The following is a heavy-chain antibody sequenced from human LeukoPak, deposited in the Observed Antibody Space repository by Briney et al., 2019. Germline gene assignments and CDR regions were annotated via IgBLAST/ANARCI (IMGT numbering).Heavy chain of an antibody. D-gene: IGHD3-10*01. J-gene: IGHJ4*02. CDR2: IYPGDSDT. CDR1: GYRFTSYW. Sequence: GESLKISCKGSGYRFTSYWIGWVRQMPGKGLEWMGIIYPGDSDTRYSPSFQGQVTISADKSISTAYLQWSSLKASDTAMYYCARPKYYYGSGTFYYLDSWGQGTLVTVSS. V-gene: IGHV5-51*01. CDR3: ARPKYYYGSGTFYYLDS.